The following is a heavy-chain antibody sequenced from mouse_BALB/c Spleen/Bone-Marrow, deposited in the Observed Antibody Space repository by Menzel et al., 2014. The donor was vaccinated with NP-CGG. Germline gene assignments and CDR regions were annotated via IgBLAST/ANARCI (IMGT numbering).Heavy chain of an antibody. CDR2: ISSGSSTI. V-gene: IGHV5-17*02. Sequence: EVKLLESGGGLVQPGGSRKLSCAASGFTFSSFGMHWVRQAPEKGLEWVAYISSGSSTIYYADTVKGRFTISRDNPKNTLFLQMTSLRSEDTAMYYFARDVPLYDVGYFDYWGQGTTLTVSS. J-gene: IGHJ2*01. CDR3: ARDVPLYDVGYFDY. CDR1: GFTFSSFG. D-gene: IGHD2-14*01.